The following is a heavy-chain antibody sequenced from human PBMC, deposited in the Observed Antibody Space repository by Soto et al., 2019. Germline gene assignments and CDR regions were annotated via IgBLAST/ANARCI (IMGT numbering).Heavy chain of an antibody. Sequence: GGSLRLSCAASGFTFSSYAMSWVRQAPGKGLGWVSAISGSGGSTYYADSVKGRFTISRDNSKNTLYLQMNSLRAEDTAVYYCAKDQLDYYDSSGYYYGAFDIWGQGTMVTVSS. CDR2: ISGSGGST. D-gene: IGHD3-22*01. CDR3: AKDQLDYYDSSGYYYGAFDI. J-gene: IGHJ3*02. CDR1: GFTFSSYA. V-gene: IGHV3-23*01.